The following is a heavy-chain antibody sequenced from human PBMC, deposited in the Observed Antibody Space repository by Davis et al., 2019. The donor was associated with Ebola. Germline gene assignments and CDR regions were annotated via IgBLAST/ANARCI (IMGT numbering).Heavy chain of an antibody. J-gene: IGHJ2*01. D-gene: IGHD3-22*01. CDR3: ARYSGKDPYDSSGYFWYFDL. V-gene: IGHV4-30-4*08. CDR2: IYYSGST. CDR1: GGSISSNTYY. Sequence: PSETLSLTCTVSGGSISSNTYYWTWIRQHPEKGLEWIGYIYYSGSTYYNPSLKSRVTISVDRSKNQFSLKLSSVTDADTAVYYCARYSGKDPYDSSGYFWYFDLWGRGTLVTVSS.